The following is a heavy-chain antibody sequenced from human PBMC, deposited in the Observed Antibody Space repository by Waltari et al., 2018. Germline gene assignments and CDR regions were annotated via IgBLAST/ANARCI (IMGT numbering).Heavy chain of an antibody. D-gene: IGHD3-10*01. V-gene: IGHV3-48*04. CDR3: AGIRRGFWFFDL. CDR2: VSGDSGYI. J-gene: IGHJ5*02. CDR1: GMTFTTYS. Sequence: EVQLVESGGGLVQPGGSRRLSCAACGMTFTTYSMNWGRQAPGKGLEWISYVSGDSGYIYYADSVRGRFTISRDNAQNSMYLQMNNLRADDTAVYYCAGIRRGFWFFDLWGQGTLVTVSS.